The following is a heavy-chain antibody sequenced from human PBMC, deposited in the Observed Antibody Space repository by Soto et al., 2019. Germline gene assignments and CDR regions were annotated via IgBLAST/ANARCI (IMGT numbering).Heavy chain of an antibody. CDR1: GYNFTDYH. D-gene: IGHD6-13*01. Sequence: GASVKVSCKASGYNFTDYHIHWVRQAPGQGLEWLGRINPKSGGTNYAQKFQGRVTMTRDTSISTAYMELSRLRSDDTAVYYCARDPSVIAAALFSGMDVWGQGTTVTVSS. V-gene: IGHV1-2*06. CDR3: ARDPSVIAAALFSGMDV. CDR2: INPKSGGT. J-gene: IGHJ6*02.